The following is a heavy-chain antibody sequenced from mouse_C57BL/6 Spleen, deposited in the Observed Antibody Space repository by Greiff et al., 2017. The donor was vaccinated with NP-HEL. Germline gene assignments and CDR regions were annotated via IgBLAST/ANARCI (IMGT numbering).Heavy chain of an antibody. CDR3: ARSTGGGFAY. CDR1: GFTFSSYT. Sequence: EVKLMESGGGLVKPGGSLKLSCAASGFTFSSYTMSWVRQTPEKRLEWVATISGGGGNTYYPDSVKGRFTISRDNAKNTLYLQMSSLRCEDTALYYCARSTGGGFAYWGQGTLVTVSA. J-gene: IGHJ3*01. CDR2: ISGGGGNT. D-gene: IGHD1-1*01. V-gene: IGHV5-9*01.